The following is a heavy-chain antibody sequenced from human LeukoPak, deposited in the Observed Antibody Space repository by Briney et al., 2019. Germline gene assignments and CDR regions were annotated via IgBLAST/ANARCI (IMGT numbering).Heavy chain of an antibody. CDR3: ARERKDDYSNDYYYYYYMDV. CDR1: GGSISSSSYY. J-gene: IGHJ6*03. Sequence: SETLSLTCTVSGGSISSSSYYWGWIRQPPGKGLEWIGSIYYSGSTYYNPSLKSRVTISVDTSKNQFSLKLSSLTAADTAVYYCARERKDDYSNDYYYYYYMDVWGKGTTVTVSS. D-gene: IGHD4-11*01. V-gene: IGHV4-39*07. CDR2: IYYSGST.